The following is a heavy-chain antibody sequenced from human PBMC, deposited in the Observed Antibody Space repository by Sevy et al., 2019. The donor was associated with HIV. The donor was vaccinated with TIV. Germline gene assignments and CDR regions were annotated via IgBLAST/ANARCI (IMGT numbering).Heavy chain of an antibody. D-gene: IGHD1-1*01. CDR2: ISAYNGNT. CDR1: GYTFTSYG. CDR3: ARLEKSCTQIHRNAFDY. Sequence: ASVKVSCKASGYTFTSYGISWVRQAPGQGLEWMGWISAYNGNTNYAEKLQGRVTMTTDTSTSTDYMELRSLRSDDATAYYCARLEKSCTQIHRNAFDYWGQGTLVTVS. V-gene: IGHV1-18*01. J-gene: IGHJ4*02.